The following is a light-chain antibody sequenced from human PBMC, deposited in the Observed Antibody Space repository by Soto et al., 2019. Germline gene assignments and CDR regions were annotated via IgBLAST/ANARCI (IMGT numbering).Light chain of an antibody. CDR1: SSDVGSYNY. V-gene: IGLV2-11*01. J-gene: IGLJ1*01. Sequence: QSALTQPRSVSGSPGQSVTISCTGTSSDVGSYNYVSWYQQHPGKAPKLMIYDVYTRPSGVPDRFSGSKSGNTASLTISGLQAEDEADYYCCSYAGSYTYVFGTGTKLTVL. CDR2: DVY. CDR3: CSYAGSYTYV.